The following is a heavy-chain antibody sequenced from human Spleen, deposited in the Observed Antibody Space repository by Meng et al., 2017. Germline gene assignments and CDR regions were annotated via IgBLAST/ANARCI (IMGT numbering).Heavy chain of an antibody. J-gene: IGHJ4*02. V-gene: IGHV4-4*02. CDR3: ASYNSGWPQFDY. CDR2: IYHSGTT. D-gene: IGHD6-19*01. CDR1: GGSISNTYW. Sequence: QVQLQESGPGLVKPSGTPSLTCAVSGGSISNTYWWNWVRQSPGKGLEWIGEIYHSGTTNYNPSLKGRVTISVDRSKNQFSLKLTSVTAADTAVYYCASYNSGWPQFDYWGQGTLVTVAS.